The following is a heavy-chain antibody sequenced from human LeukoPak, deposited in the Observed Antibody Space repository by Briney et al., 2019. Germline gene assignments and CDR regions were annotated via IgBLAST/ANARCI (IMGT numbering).Heavy chain of an antibody. V-gene: IGHV4-59*01. CDR1: GGSISSYY. CDR3: ARVKWRDSSSWEGFFDY. J-gene: IGHJ4*02. D-gene: IGHD6-13*01. CDR2: IYYSGST. Sequence: SETLSLTCTVSGGSISSYYWSWIRQPPGKGLEWIGYIYYSGSTNYTPSLKSRVTISVDTSKNQFSLKLSSVTAADTAVYYCARVKWRDSSSWEGFFDYWGQGTLVTVSS.